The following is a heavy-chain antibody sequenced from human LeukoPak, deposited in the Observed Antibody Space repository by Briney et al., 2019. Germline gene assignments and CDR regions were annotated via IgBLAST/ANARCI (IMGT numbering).Heavy chain of an antibody. CDR1: GYTFTGHY. CDR2: VNPSIGAP. Sequence: GASVKVSCKASGYTFTGHYIHWVRQAPGQGLEWIGWVNPSIGAPDYAQKFKGRVTVTRDTSISTAYMELSRLTADDTAAYYCARDSEYQLLQNYFDAWGQGTLVIVSS. D-gene: IGHD2-2*01. J-gene: IGHJ5*02. V-gene: IGHV1-2*02. CDR3: ARDSEYQLLQNYFDA.